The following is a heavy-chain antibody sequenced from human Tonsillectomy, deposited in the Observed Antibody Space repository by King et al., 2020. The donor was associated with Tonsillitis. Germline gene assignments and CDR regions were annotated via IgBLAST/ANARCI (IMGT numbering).Heavy chain of an antibody. CDR2: TNHTGST. Sequence: VQLQQWGAGLLKPSETLSLTCAVYGGSFSDYYWSWIRQPPGKGLEWIGETNHTGSTNYNPSLKSRVTISVDTSKNQFSLKRSSVTAADTAVYYCASISEGHDHGTCAHYASNCFDPWGQGTLVTVSS. J-gene: IGHJ5*02. D-gene: IGHD4/OR15-4a*01. CDR3: ASISEGHDHGTCAHYASNCFDP. CDR1: GGSFSDYY. V-gene: IGHV4-34*01.